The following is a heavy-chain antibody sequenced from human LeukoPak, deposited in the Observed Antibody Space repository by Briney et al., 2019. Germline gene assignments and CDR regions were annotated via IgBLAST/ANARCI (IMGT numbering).Heavy chain of an antibody. J-gene: IGHJ4*02. CDR3: AKMGGGRSYSLYYFDY. D-gene: IGHD3-16*01. CDR1: GFTFSSYA. V-gene: IGHV3-23*01. CDR2: ISGSGGST. Sequence: PGGSLRLSCAASGFTFSSYAMSWVRQAPGKGLEWVSAISGSGGSTYYADSVKGRFTISRDNSKNTLYPQMNSLRAEDTAVYYCAKMGGGRSYSLYYFDYWGQGTLVTVSS.